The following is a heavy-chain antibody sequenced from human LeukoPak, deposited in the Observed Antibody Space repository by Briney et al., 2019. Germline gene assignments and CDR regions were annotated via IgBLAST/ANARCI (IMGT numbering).Heavy chain of an antibody. CDR2: ISSSSSTI. D-gene: IGHD2-2*01. Sequence: PGGSLRLSCAASGFTFSSYSMNWVRQAPGKGLEWVSYISSSSSTIYYADSVKGRFTISRDNAKNSLYLQMSSLRSDDTAVYYCAREGHPWVVPAAHTNYFDYWGQGTLVTVSS. CDR1: GFTFSSYS. CDR3: AREGHPWVVPAAHTNYFDY. V-gene: IGHV3-48*01. J-gene: IGHJ4*02.